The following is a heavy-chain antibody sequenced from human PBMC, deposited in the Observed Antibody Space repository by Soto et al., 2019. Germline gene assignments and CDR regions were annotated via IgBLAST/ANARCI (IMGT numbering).Heavy chain of an antibody. CDR2: INPSGGST. J-gene: IGHJ4*02. CDR3: ARDLNLGSFDY. V-gene: IGHV1-46*01. CDR1: GYTFTSYY. Sequence: ASVKVSCKASGYTFTSYYMHWVRQAPGQGLEWMGIINPSGGSTSYAQKFQGRVTMTRDTSTSTVYMELNSLRAEDTAVYYCARDLNLGSFDYWGQGTLVTVSS.